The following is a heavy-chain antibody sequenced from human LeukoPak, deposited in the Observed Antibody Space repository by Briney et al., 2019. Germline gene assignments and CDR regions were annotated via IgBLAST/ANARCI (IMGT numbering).Heavy chain of an antibody. Sequence: GASVKVSCKASGYTFTTYGISWVRQAPGQGLGWLGWISGYNGNTNYPQKLQGRVTMTTDTSTSTAHMELRSLRSDDTAVYYCARQGYSGHSQGAADYWGQGTLVTVSS. V-gene: IGHV1-18*01. CDR2: ISGYNGNT. D-gene: IGHD4-23*01. CDR3: ARQGYSGHSQGAADY. CDR1: GYTFTTYG. J-gene: IGHJ4*02.